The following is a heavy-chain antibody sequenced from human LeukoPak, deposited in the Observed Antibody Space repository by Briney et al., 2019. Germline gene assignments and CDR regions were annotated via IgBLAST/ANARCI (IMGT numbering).Heavy chain of an antibody. CDR1: GYTFTDYY. V-gene: IGHV1-2*02. CDR2: INPNSGGT. J-gene: IGHJ5*02. Sequence: GASVKVSCKASGYTFTDYYMHWVRQAPGQGLEWMGWINPNSGGTNYAQKFQGRVTMTRDTSISTAYMELSRLKSDDTAVYYCASISPHGDRPWGQGTLVTVSS. CDR3: ASISPHGDRP. D-gene: IGHD4-17*01.